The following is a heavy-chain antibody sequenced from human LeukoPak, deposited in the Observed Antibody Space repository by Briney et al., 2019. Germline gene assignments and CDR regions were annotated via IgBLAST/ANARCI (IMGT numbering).Heavy chain of an antibody. J-gene: IGHJ4*02. CDR2: IKQDGSEK. D-gene: IGHD4-11*01. CDR1: GFTFSSYW. Sequence: SGGSLRLSCAASGFTFSSYWMSWVRQAPGKGLEWVANIKQDGSEKYYVDSVKGRFTISRDNSKNTLYLQMNSLRAEDTAVYYCADSNYWYPVDYWGQGTLVTVSS. CDR3: ADSNYWYPVDY. V-gene: IGHV3-7*05.